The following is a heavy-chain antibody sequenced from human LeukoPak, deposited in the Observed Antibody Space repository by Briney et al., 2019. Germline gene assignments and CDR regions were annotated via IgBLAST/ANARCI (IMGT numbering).Heavy chain of an antibody. J-gene: IGHJ4*02. CDR2: IYYSGST. Sequence: PSGTLSLTCAVSGGSISSSNWWSWVRQPPGKGLEWIGEIYYSGSTNYNPSLKSRVTISVDTSKNQFSLKLSSVTAADTAVYYCARAPTYYYGSGSHYFDYWGQGTLVTVSS. CDR1: GGSISSSNW. V-gene: IGHV4-4*02. D-gene: IGHD3-10*01. CDR3: ARAPTYYYGSGSHYFDY.